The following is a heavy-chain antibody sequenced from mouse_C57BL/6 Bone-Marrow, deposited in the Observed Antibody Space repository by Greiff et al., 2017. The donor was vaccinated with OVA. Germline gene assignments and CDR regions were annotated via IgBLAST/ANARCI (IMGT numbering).Heavy chain of an antibody. CDR1: EYAFPSHD. J-gene: IGHJ3*01. Sequence: EVKLMESGGGLVQPGESLKLSCESNEYAFPSHDMSWVRKTPEKRLELVAAINSDGGSTYYPDTMERRFIISRDNTKKTLYLQMSSLRSEDTALYYCARHRGDYAPFAYWGQGTLVTVSA. V-gene: IGHV5-2*01. CDR2: INSDGGST. D-gene: IGHD2-4*01. CDR3: ARHRGDYAPFAY.